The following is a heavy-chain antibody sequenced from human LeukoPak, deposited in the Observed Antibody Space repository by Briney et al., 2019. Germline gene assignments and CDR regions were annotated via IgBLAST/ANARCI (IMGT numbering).Heavy chain of an antibody. Sequence: GGSLRLSCAASRFTFSDYWMSWVRQAPGKGLEWVAYIKRDGSDIYYVDSVKGRFIISRDNAKNSLYLQKNSLRAEDTAVYYCARDPDYRGSQPHGYFDYWGQGTLVTVSS. J-gene: IGHJ4*02. CDR3: ARDPDYRGSQPHGYFDY. CDR2: IKRDGSDI. CDR1: RFTFSDYW. D-gene: IGHD3-16*01. V-gene: IGHV3-7*01.